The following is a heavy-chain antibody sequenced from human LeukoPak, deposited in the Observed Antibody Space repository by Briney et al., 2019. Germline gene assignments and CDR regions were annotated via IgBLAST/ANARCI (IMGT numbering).Heavy chain of an antibody. Sequence: GGSLRLSCAASGFTFSSYSMNWVRQAPGKGLEWVSSISSSSSYIYYADSVKGRFTISRDNAKNSLYLQMNSLRAEDTAVYYCARDVEHYGSGSYYLGYYYGMDVWGKGTTVTVSS. J-gene: IGHJ6*04. CDR3: ARDVEHYGSGSYYLGYYYGMDV. V-gene: IGHV3-21*01. CDR1: GFTFSSYS. D-gene: IGHD3-10*01. CDR2: ISSSSSYI.